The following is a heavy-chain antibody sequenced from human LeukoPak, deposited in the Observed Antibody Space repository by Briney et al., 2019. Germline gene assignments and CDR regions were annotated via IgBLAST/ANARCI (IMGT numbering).Heavy chain of an antibody. CDR3: VRESRPGGAMGLYHNFDY. D-gene: IGHD3-16*01. Sequence: GGSLRLSCAASGFNISDFWMTWVRQAPGKGLEWVANIKEDGTEKHLVDSVKGRFTTSRDNTKNLLYLQMNSLRGDDTATYYCVRESRPGGAMGLYHNFDYWGQGTLVAVSS. CDR2: IKEDGTEK. V-gene: IGHV3-7*01. CDR1: GFNISDFW. J-gene: IGHJ4*02.